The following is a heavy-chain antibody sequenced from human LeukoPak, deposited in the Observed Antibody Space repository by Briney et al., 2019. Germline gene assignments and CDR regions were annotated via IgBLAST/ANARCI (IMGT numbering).Heavy chain of an antibody. Sequence: PGRSLRLSCAASGFTFSSYGMHWVRQAPGKGLEWVAVISYDGSNKYYADSVKGRFTISRDNSKNTLYLQMNSLRAEDTAVYYCAKERRQLGFDYWGQGTLVTVSS. CDR3: AKERRQLGFDY. CDR2: ISYDGSNK. CDR1: GFTFSSYG. J-gene: IGHJ4*02. D-gene: IGHD6-13*01. V-gene: IGHV3-30*18.